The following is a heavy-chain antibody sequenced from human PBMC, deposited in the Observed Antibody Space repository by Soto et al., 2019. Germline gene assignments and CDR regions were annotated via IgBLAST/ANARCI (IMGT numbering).Heavy chain of an antibody. CDR1: GFTFSNAW. Sequence: EVQLVESGGGLVKPGGSLRLSCAASGFTFSNAWMNWVRQAPGKGLEWVGRIKSKTDGGTTDYAAPVKGRFTISRDDSKNTLYLQKNRLKTEDKAVYYCTIPYSSSSSGTYYYYYGMDVWGQGTTVTVSS. J-gene: IGHJ6*02. CDR2: IKSKTDGGTT. CDR3: TIPYSSSSSGTYYYYYGMDV. V-gene: IGHV3-15*07. D-gene: IGHD6-6*01.